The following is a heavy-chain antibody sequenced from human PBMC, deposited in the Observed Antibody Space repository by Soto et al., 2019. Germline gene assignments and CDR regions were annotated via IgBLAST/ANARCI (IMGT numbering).Heavy chain of an antibody. CDR3: ARDLQRYDFWSGYWSSDGMDV. CDR2: IWYDGSNK. J-gene: IGHJ6*02. Sequence: PGGSLRLSCAASGFTFSSYGMHWVRQAPGKGLEWVAVIWYDGSNKYYADSVKGRFTISRDNSKNTLYLQMNSLRAEDTAVYYCARDLQRYDFWSGYWSSDGMDVWGQGTTVTVSS. V-gene: IGHV3-33*01. CDR1: GFTFSSYG. D-gene: IGHD3-3*01.